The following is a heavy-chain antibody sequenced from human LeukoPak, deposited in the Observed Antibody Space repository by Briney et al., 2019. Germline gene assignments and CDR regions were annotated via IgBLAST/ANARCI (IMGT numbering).Heavy chain of an antibody. J-gene: IGHJ3*02. D-gene: IGHD4/OR15-4a*01. Sequence: ASVKVSCKASGYTFTGYYMHWVRQAPGQGLEWMGWINPNSGGTNYAQKFQGRVTMTRDTSISTAYMELSRLRSDGTAVYYCAREPGVQGLWDAFDIWGQGTMVTVSS. CDR3: AREPGVQGLWDAFDI. CDR2: INPNSGGT. V-gene: IGHV1-2*02. CDR1: GYTFTGYY.